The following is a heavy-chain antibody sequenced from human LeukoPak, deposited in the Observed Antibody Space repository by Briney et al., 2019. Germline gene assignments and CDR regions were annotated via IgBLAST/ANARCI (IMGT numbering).Heavy chain of an antibody. CDR1: GYSFTSYW. D-gene: IGHD2-15*01. Sequence: HGESLKISCKGSGYSFTSYWIGWVRQMPGKGLEWMGIIYPGDSDTRYSPSFQGQVTISADKSISTAYLQWNSLKASDTAMYYCARHLEGSDNWFDPWGQGTLVTVSS. CDR3: ARHLEGSDNWFDP. V-gene: IGHV5-51*01. J-gene: IGHJ5*02. CDR2: IYPGDSDT.